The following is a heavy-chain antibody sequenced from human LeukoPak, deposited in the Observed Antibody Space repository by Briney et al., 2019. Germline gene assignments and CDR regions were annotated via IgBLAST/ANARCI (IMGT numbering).Heavy chain of an antibody. CDR2: MNPNSGNT. Sequence: GASVKVSCKASGYTFTSCDINWVRQATGQGLEWMGWMNPNSGNTGYAQKFQGRVTITRNTSISTAYMELSSLRSEDTAVYYCAKDVRGYSYGFDYWGQGTLVTVSS. CDR1: GYTFTSCD. V-gene: IGHV1-8*03. D-gene: IGHD5-18*01. J-gene: IGHJ4*02. CDR3: AKDVRGYSYGFDY.